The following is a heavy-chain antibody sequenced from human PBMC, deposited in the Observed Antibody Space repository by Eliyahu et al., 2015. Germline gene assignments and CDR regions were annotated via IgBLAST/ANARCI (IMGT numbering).Heavy chain of an antibody. D-gene: IGHD4-11*01. CDR1: GYSIISSSY. CDR2: IHPFWGP. CDR3: AMTPVTITWDWFDP. Sequence: QVQLQESGPGLVKPSETLSLTCTVSGYSIISSSYWGWIRQPPGKGLEWIGGIHPFWGPHHNPSLKSRVTISVDTSKNQFSLKLNSVTAADTAVYYCAMTPVTITWDWFDPWGQGTLVTVSS. V-gene: IGHV4-38-2*02. J-gene: IGHJ5*02.